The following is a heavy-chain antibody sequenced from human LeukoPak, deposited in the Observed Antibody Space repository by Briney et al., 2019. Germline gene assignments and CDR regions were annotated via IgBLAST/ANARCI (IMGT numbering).Heavy chain of an antibody. J-gene: IGHJ3*02. V-gene: IGHV3-9*01. CDR3: AGHSSSSSLNAFDI. CDR1: GFTFDDYA. D-gene: IGHD6-6*01. CDR2: ISWNSGSI. Sequence: PGGSLRLSCAASGFTFDDYAMHWVRQAPGKGLEWVSGISWNSGSIGYADSVKGRFTISRDNAKNSLYLQMNSLRAEDTALYYCAGHSSSSSLNAFDIWGQGTMVTVSS.